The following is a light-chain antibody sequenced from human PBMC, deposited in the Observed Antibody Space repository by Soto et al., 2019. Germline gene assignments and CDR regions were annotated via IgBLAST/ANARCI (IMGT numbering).Light chain of an antibody. CDR3: QQSYSTPRLT. CDR1: QSISSY. Sequence: DIQMTQSPSSLSASVGDRVTLTCRASQSISSYLNWYQQKPAKAPKLLIYAASSLQSGVPSRFSGSGSGTDFTLTISSLQPEDFATYFCQQSYSTPRLTFGGGSKVGIK. J-gene: IGKJ4*01. V-gene: IGKV1-39*01. CDR2: AAS.